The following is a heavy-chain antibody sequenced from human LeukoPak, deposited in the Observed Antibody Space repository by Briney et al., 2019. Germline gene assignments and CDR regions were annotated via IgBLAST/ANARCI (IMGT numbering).Heavy chain of an antibody. CDR3: ARGAYYYED. D-gene: IGHD3-22*01. CDR1: GFTFSSHS. V-gene: IGHV3-48*01. J-gene: IGHJ4*02. CDR2: ISSSSSTI. Sequence: GGSLRLSCAASGFTFSSHSMNWVRQAPGKGLEWVSYISSSSSTIYYADSVKGRFTISRDNAKNSLYLQMNSLRTEDTAVYYCARGAYYYEDWGQGTLVTVSS.